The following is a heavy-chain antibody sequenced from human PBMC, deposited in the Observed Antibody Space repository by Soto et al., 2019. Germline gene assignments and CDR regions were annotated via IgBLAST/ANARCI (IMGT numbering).Heavy chain of an antibody. V-gene: IGHV4-34*01. D-gene: IGHD3-10*01. Sequence: QVQLQQWGAGLLKPSETLSLACAVYGGSFSGPNWSWIRQPPGKGLEWIGEINHSGSTNYNPSLKSRVTISRDKSKNQYSLKVTSVTAADTAVYYYARGWGFGFDPWGQGILVTVSS. CDR2: INHSGST. CDR3: ARGWGFGFDP. CDR1: GGSFSGPN. J-gene: IGHJ5*02.